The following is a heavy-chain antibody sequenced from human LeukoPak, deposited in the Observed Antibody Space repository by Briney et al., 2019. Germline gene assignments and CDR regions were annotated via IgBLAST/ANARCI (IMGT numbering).Heavy chain of an antibody. CDR3: ARVLRYDFWSAYYFDY. CDR2: VSTYNGNT. CDR1: GYTFMSHD. D-gene: IGHD3-3*01. Sequence: ASVKVSCKAYGYTFMSHDISWVRQAPGQGLEWMAWVSTYNGNTNYALKVQGRATMTTDTSTSTAYMELRSLRSDDTAVYYCARVLRYDFWSAYYFDYWGQGTLVTVSS. J-gene: IGHJ4*02. V-gene: IGHV1-18*01.